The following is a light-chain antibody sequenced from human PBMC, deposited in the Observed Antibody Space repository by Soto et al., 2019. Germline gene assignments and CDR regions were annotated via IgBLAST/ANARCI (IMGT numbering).Light chain of an antibody. CDR1: SSDVGSYNL. J-gene: IGLJ3*02. V-gene: IGLV2-23*02. CDR3: CSYAGSSTYWV. CDR2: EVS. Sequence: QSALTQPASVSGSPGQSITISCTGTSSDVGSYNLVSWYQQHPGKAPKVMINEVSKRPSGVSNRFSGSKSGNTASPTISGLQAEDEADYYCCSYAGSSTYWVFGGGTKLTVL.